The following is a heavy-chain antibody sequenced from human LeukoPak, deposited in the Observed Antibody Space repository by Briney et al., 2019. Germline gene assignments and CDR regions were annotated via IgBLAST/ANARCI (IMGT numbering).Heavy chain of an antibody. J-gene: IGHJ4*02. V-gene: IGHV4-39*01. CDR3: ARQKEATGDSSVYRPFDF. Sequence: SETLSLTCTVSGGSISSGNYYWGWIRQPSGKELEWIGSIYHSGTTSYNPSLKSRVTLSVDTSKNQLSLRLSSVTAADTALYYCARQKEATGDSSVYRPFDFWGQGTLVTVSS. D-gene: IGHD3-22*01. CDR1: GGSISSGNYY. CDR2: IYHSGTT.